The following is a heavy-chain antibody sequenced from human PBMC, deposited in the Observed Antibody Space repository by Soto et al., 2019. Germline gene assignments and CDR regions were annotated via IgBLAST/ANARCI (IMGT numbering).Heavy chain of an antibody. CDR1: GFIFSMYS. Sequence: DVKLVESGGGMVQPGDSLRLSCEVSGFIFSMYSMSWVRQTPGKGLEWVAKIPQDGVDGHYADAVKGRFTISRDNGKNSLYLQMNTLRAEYTAVYYCARDHLILPAHDFFYGSDVWGRGATVTVSS. CDR3: ARDHLILPAHDFFYGSDV. CDR2: IPQDGVDG. V-gene: IGHV3-7*03. J-gene: IGHJ6*02. D-gene: IGHD2-21*02.